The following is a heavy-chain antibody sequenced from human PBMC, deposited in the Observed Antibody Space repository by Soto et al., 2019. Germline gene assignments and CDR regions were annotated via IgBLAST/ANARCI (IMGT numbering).Heavy chain of an antibody. D-gene: IGHD2-2*02. CDR2: ISYDGSEK. V-gene: IGHV3-30*18. Sequence: VGSLRLSCAASGFTFNTYGMHWVRQAPGKGLEWVAVISYDGSEKYYVDSVKGRFTISKDNSKNTLYLQMNSLRPEDTAVYYCAKSPNFYCSSPNCYKYYFDHWGQGTRVTVSS. J-gene: IGHJ4*02. CDR1: GFTFNTYG. CDR3: AKSPNFYCSSPNCYKYYFDH.